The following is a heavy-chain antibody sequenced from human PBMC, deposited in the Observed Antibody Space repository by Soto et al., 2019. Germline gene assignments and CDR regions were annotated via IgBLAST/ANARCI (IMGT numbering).Heavy chain of an antibody. D-gene: IGHD3-3*01. V-gene: IGHV1-18*01. CDR3: ARDPHDFWTSYWFDP. CDR2: ISGYDGKT. CDR1: GYAFDTYG. J-gene: IGHJ5*02. Sequence: QVQLVQSGAEVKKPGASVKVSCKASGYAFDTYGINWVRQAPGQGLELMGWISGYDGKTTYAEKFQDRLTMTTDTSTCTAYMELRSLTSEDTAVYYCARDPHDFWTSYWFDPWGQGTQVTVSS.